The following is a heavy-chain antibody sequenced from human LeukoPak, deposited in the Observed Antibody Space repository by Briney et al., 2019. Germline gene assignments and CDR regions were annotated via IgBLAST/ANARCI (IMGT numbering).Heavy chain of an antibody. Sequence: GGSLRLSCAASGFTFSDYAMTWVRQAPGKWLEWVSGISGRGGRTYYADSVKGRFTISRDNSKNTLYLQMNSLRAEDTAVYYCAKTGAVLIVYFFDSWGQGALVTVSS. CDR1: GFTFSDYA. CDR2: ISGRGGRT. V-gene: IGHV3-23*01. J-gene: IGHJ4*02. CDR3: AKTGAVLIVYFFDS. D-gene: IGHD2-15*01.